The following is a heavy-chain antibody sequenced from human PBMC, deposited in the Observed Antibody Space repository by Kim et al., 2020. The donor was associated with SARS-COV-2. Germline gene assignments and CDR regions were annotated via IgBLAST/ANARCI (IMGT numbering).Heavy chain of an antibody. Sequence: GSTSYAQKSQGRVTMTRDTSTSTVYMELSSLRSEDTAVYYCARGYPKNDYWGQGTLVTVSS. CDR2: GST. J-gene: IGHJ4*02. CDR3: ARGYPKNDY. V-gene: IGHV1-46*01. D-gene: IGHD1-26*01.